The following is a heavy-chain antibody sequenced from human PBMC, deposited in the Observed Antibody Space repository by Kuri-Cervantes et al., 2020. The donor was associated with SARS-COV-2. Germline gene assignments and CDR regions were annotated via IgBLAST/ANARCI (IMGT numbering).Heavy chain of an antibody. CDR1: GGSISSSNYY. D-gene: IGHD1-26*01. J-gene: IGHJ3*02. CDR3: ARALPWDLRGNDAFDI. CDR2: LHYSGNA. Sequence: GSLRLSCTGSGGSISSSNYYWGWIRQTPGKGLEWIGRLHYSGNAYYNPTLKSRVTISVDTSKNQFSLKLSSVTAADTAVYYCARALPWDLRGNDAFDIWGQGTMVTVSS. V-gene: IGHV4-39*02.